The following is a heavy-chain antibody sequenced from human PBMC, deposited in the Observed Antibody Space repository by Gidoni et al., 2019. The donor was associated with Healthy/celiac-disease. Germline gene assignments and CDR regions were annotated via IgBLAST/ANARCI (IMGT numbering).Heavy chain of an antibody. CDR1: GFPFSTYW. D-gene: IGHD2-2*01. J-gene: IGHJ2*01. Sequence: EVQLVESGGGLVQHGGSLRLSCAASGFPFSTYWMRWVRQAPRKVLEWVANIKQDGSEKYYVDSVTGRFTISRDNAKNSLYLQMNSLRAEDTAVYYCARDPSPGYCSSTSCYAGWYFDLWGRGTLVTVSS. CDR2: IKQDGSEK. CDR3: ARDPSPGYCSSTSCYAGWYFDL. V-gene: IGHV3-7*03.